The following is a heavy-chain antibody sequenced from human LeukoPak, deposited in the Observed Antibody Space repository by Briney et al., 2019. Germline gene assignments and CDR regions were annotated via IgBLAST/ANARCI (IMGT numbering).Heavy chain of an antibody. V-gene: IGHV3-21*01. J-gene: IGHJ6*04. Sequence: GGSLRLSCAASGFTFSSYSMNWVRQAPGKGLEWVSSISSSSSYIYYADSVKGRFTISRDNAKNSLYLQMNSLRAEDTAVYYCARLDSSSWFSGRYYYYYYGMDVWGKGTTVTVSS. CDR1: GFTFSSYS. CDR2: ISSSSSYI. CDR3: ARLDSSSWFSGRYYYYYYGMDV. D-gene: IGHD6-13*01.